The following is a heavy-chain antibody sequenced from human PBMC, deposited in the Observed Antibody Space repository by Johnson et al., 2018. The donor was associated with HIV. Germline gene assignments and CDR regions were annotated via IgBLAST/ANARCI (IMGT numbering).Heavy chain of an antibody. Sequence: VQLVESGGGVVRPGGSLRLSCAASGFTFDDYGMSWVRQAPGKGLEWVANIKQDGSEKYYVDSVKGRFTISRDNAKNSLYLQMNSLRAEDTAVYYCARERLRAGAFDIWGQGTMVNVSS. V-gene: IGHV3-7*05. CDR1: GFTFDDYG. CDR3: ARERLRAGAFDI. CDR2: IKQDGSEK. J-gene: IGHJ3*02. D-gene: IGHD6-13*01.